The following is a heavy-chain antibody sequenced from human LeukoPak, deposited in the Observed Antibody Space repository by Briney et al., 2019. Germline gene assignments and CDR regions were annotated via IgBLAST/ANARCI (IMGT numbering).Heavy chain of an antibody. CDR2: IKQDGREK. CDR1: GFTFSSYW. D-gene: IGHD2-15*01. CDR3: ARDPGYCSGGSCYSGY. V-gene: IGHV3-7*01. J-gene: IGHJ4*02. Sequence: PGGSLRLSCAASGFTFSSYWMSWVRQAPGKGLEWVANIKQDGREKYYVDSVKGRFTISRDNAKNSLYLQMNSLRAEDTAVYYCARDPGYCSGGSCYSGYWGQGTLVTVSS.